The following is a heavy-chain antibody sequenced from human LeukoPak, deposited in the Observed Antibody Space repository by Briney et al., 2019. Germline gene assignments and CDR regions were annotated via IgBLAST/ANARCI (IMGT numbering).Heavy chain of an antibody. V-gene: IGHV4-59*11. CDR2: IYYSGST. CDR3: LRWLQLGWFDP. D-gene: IGHD5-24*01. CDR1: GGSISSHY. J-gene: IGHJ5*02. Sequence: PSETLSLTCTDSGGSISSHYWSWIRQSPGKGLEWIGYIYYSGSTNYNPSLKSRVTISVDTSKNQFSLKLSSVTAADTAVYYCLRWLQLGWFDPWGQGTLVTVSS.